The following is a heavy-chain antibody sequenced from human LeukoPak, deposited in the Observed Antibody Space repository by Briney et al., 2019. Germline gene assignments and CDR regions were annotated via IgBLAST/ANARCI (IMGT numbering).Heavy chain of an antibody. V-gene: IGHV3-48*01. CDR2: IRSSSSTI. J-gene: IGHJ4*02. D-gene: IGHD4-11*01. CDR1: GFTFSNYS. Sequence: GGSLRLSCEASGFTFSNYSMNWVRQAPGKGLEWVSYIRSSSSTIYYADSVKGRFTISRDNAKNSLYLQMNSLRAEDTAVYYCARATTQRGFDYWGQGTLVTVSS. CDR3: ARATTQRGFDY.